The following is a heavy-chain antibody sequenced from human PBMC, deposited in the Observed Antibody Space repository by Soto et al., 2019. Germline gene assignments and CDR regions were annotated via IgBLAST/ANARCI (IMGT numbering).Heavy chain of an antibody. V-gene: IGHV1-69*12. D-gene: IGHD1-26*01. J-gene: IGHJ4*02. CDR1: GGTFSSYA. CDR2: IIPMSGAT. CDR3: ARGGPENDY. Sequence: QVQLVQSGAEVKKPGSSVKVSCKPSGGTFSSYALSWVRQAPGQGLEWMGGIIPMSGATNYAQKFQGRVTFTADESTNTAYLELTSLRSEDTAVYYCARGGPENDYWGQGTLVTVSS.